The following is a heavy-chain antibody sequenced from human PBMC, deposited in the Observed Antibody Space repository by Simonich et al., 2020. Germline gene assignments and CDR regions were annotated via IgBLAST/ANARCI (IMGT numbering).Heavy chain of an antibody. D-gene: IGHD7-27*01. CDR2: TKQDGSEK. CDR3: ARDGLGTAYYYYMDV. Sequence: EVQLVESGGGLVQPGGSLRLSCAASGFTFSSYWMSWVRQAPGKGLECVANTKQDGSEKYYVDSVKGRFTISRDNAKNSLYLQMTSLRAEDTAVYYCARDGLGTAYYYYMDVWGKGTTVTVSS. CDR1: GFTFSSYW. V-gene: IGHV3-7*01. J-gene: IGHJ6*03.